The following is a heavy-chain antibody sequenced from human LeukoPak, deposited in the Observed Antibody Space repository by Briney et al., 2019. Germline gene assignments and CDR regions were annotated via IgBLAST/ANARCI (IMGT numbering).Heavy chain of an antibody. D-gene: IGHD1-26*01. Sequence: GGSLRLSCAASGFTFSSYWMRWVRQAPGKGLEWVASINQDGSEKYYVDSVKGRFTISRDNAKNSLYLQMNSPRADDTAVYYCARARGGSNSDYWGQGTLVTVSS. CDR1: GFTFSSYW. CDR3: ARARGGSNSDY. V-gene: IGHV3-7*05. J-gene: IGHJ4*02. CDR2: INQDGSEK.